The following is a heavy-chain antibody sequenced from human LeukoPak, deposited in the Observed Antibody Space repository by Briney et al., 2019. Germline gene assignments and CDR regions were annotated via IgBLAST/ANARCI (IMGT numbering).Heavy chain of an antibody. V-gene: IGHV3-23*01. CDR1: GFSFINCA. Sequence: GGSLRLSCAASGFSFINCAMSWVRQAPGKGLEWVSTISGNGGRTYYADSVKGRFTISRDNSKNTLYLQMDSLRAEDTAVYYCATVGWRLAAAGLFVFDYWGQGTLVTVSS. J-gene: IGHJ4*02. CDR2: ISGNGGRT. D-gene: IGHD6-13*01. CDR3: ATVGWRLAAAGLFVFDY.